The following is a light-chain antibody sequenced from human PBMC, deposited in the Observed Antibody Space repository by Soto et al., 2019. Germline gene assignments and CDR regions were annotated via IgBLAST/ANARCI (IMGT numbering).Light chain of an antibody. CDR3: QTWSTDIRV. V-gene: IGLV4-69*01. CDR2: LNSDGSH. J-gene: IGLJ3*02. CDR1: SGHNSYA. Sequence: QLVLTQPPSASASLGASVTITCTLSSGHNSYAIAGHQQQPEKGPRSLMKLNSDGSHSKGDGIPDRFSGSSSGAERYLTISSLESEDEAYYYCQTWSTDIRVFGGGTKLTVL.